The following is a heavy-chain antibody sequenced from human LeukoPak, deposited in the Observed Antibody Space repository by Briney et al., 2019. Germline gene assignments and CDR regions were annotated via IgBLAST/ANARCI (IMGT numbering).Heavy chain of an antibody. J-gene: IGHJ6*03. CDR1: GFTFSDYY. CDR3: ARVGTAMVTIVAPYYMDV. V-gene: IGHV3-11*04. CDR2: ISSSGSTI. Sequence: PGGSLRLSCAASGFTFSDYYMSWIRQAPGKGLEWVSYISSSGSTIYYADSVKGRFTISRDNAKNSLSLQMNSLRAEDTAVYYCARVGTAMVTIVAPYYMDVWGKGTTVTVSS. D-gene: IGHD5-18*01.